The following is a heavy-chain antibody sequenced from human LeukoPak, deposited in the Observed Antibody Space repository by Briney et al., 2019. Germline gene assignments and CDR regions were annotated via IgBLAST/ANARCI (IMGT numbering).Heavy chain of an antibody. CDR3: ARQGSLRSPFVY. D-gene: IGHD2-15*01. CDR2: IYYSGTT. CDR1: GGSISSTTFY. V-gene: IGHV4-39*01. J-gene: IGHJ4*02. Sequence: PSETLSLTCTVSGGSISSTTFYWGWIRQPPGKGLEWIGSIYYSGTTYYNPPLKSRVTISVDTSKNQFSLKLSSVTAADTAVYFCARQGSLRSPFVYWGQGTLVTVSS.